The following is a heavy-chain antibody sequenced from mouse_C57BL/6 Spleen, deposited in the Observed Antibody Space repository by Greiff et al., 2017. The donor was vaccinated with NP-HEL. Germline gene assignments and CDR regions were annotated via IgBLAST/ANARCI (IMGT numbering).Heavy chain of an antibody. CDR2: INPNYGTT. CDR3: ASPYYYGSSYGFAY. CDR1: GYSFTDYY. D-gene: IGHD1-1*01. V-gene: IGHV1-39*01. Sequence: EVQLQQSGPELVKPGASVKISCKASGYSFTDYYMNWVKQSNGQSLEWIGVINPNYGTTSYNQKFKGKAKLTVDQSSSTAYMQLNSLTSEDSAVYYCASPYYYGSSYGFAYWGQGTLVTVSA. J-gene: IGHJ3*01.